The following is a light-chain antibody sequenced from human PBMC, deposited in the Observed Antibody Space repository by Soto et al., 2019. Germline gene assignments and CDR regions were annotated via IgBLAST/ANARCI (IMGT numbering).Light chain of an antibody. Sequence: EIVLTQSPGTMSLSPGERATLSCKASQTVSNNYLAWYQQKPGQAPRLLIYGASSRATGIPDRFSGSGSGTDFTLNISRLEPDDFAVYYCQLYGRFFTFGGGTNVDIK. J-gene: IGKJ4*01. CDR2: GAS. CDR3: QLYGRFFT. CDR1: QTVSNNY. V-gene: IGKV3-20*01.